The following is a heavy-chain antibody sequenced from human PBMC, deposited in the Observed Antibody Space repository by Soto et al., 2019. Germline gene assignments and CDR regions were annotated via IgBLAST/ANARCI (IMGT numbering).Heavy chain of an antibody. D-gene: IGHD1-1*01. CDR2: ISSGSSFI. V-gene: IGHV3-21*01. CDR3: AREQLEVYYFGTALDI. J-gene: IGHJ3*02. Sequence: EVQLVESGGGLVKPGGSLRLSCVASGFSFGHYSINWVRQAPGRGLEWVSTISSGSSFIYYADSVKGRFTVSRDNAKNSLSLQMNSLRAEDTAVYFCAREQLEVYYFGTALDIWGQGTVVTVS. CDR1: GFSFGHYS.